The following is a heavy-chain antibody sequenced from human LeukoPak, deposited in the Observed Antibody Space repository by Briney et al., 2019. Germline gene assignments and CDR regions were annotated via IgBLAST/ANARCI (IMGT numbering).Heavy chain of an antibody. CDR3: ARDVDYDFWSGYSNNWFDP. CDR2: IIPILGIA. D-gene: IGHD3-3*01. Sequence: LRASVTVSCKASGYTFTSYGISWVRQAPGQGLEWMGRIIPILGIANYAQKFQGRVTITADKSTSTAYMELSSLRSEDTAVYYCARDVDYDFWSGYSNNWFDPWGQGTLVTVSS. V-gene: IGHV1-69*04. J-gene: IGHJ5*02. CDR1: GYTFTSYG.